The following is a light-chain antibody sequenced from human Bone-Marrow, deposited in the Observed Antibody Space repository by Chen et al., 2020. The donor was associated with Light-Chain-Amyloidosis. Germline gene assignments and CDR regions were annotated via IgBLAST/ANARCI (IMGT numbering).Light chain of an antibody. J-gene: IGLJ3*02. CDR3: QVWDRSSDRPV. Sequence: SYVLTQPSSVSVAPGQTATIACGGNNIGATSVHWYQQTPGQAPLLVVYDDSYRLSGIPARLSGSNSGNTAALTSSRVEDGDEADYYCQVWDRSSDRPVFGGGTKLTFL. CDR1: NIGATS. CDR2: DDS. V-gene: IGLV3-21*02.